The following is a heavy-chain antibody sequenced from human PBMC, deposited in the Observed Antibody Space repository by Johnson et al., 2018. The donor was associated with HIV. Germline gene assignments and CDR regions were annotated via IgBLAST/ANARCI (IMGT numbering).Heavy chain of an antibody. J-gene: IGHJ3*02. CDR1: GFTFSSYG. CDR3: VRGLLWFGELLEAFDI. V-gene: IGHV3-33*01. CDR2: IWYDGTNK. D-gene: IGHD3-10*01. Sequence: QVQLVESGGGVVQPGRSLRLSCAASGFTFSSYGMHWVRQAPGKGLEWVALIWYDGTNKYYADSVRGRFTISRDNSKNTLYLQMTSLRAEDTAVYYCVRGLLWFGELLEAFDIWGQGTMVTVSS.